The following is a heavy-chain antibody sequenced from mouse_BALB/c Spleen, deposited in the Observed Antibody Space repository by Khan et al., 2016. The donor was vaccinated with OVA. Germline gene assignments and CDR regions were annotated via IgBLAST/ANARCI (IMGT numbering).Heavy chain of an antibody. Sequence: EVELVESGGGLVQPGGSRKLSCAASGFTFNSFGMHWVRQAPEKGLEWVAYISFGSATIYYADTVKGRFTISRDNTKNTLFLQMTSLRSEDTAIYYCARSMITTWYFDVWGAGTTVTVSS. CDR2: ISFGSATI. CDR1: GFTFNSFG. D-gene: IGHD2-4*01. J-gene: IGHJ1*01. V-gene: IGHV5-17*02. CDR3: ARSMITTWYFDV.